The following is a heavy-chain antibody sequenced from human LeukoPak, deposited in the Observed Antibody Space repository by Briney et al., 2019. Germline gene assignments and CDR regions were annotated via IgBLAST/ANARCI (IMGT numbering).Heavy chain of an antibody. CDR3: ARGGYCSGGSCYPASTYYFDY. Sequence: SVKVSCKASGGTFSSYAISWVRQAPGQGLEWMGGIIPIFGTANYAQKFQGRVTMTRDTSTSTVYMELSSLRSEDTAVYYCARGGYCSGGSCYPASTYYFDYWGQGTLVTVSS. J-gene: IGHJ4*02. CDR1: GGTFSSYA. D-gene: IGHD2-15*01. V-gene: IGHV1-69*05. CDR2: IIPIFGTA.